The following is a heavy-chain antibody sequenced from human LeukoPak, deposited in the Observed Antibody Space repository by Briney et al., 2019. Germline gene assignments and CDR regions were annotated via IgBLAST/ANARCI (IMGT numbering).Heavy chain of an antibody. CDR3: TGGSYFLSWFDP. D-gene: IGHD1-26*01. V-gene: IGHV3-30*03. Sequence: GGSLRLSCAASGFTFSSYGMHWVRQAPGKGLEWVAVISYDGSNKYYADSVKGRFTISRDNSKNTLYLQMNSLRAEDTAVYYCTGGSYFLSWFDPWGQGTLVTVSS. J-gene: IGHJ5*02. CDR1: GFTFSSYG. CDR2: ISYDGSNK.